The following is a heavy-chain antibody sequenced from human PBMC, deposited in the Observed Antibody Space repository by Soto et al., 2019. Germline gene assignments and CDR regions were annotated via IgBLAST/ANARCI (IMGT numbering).Heavy chain of an antibody. CDR1: GYTFSSYD. V-gene: IGHV1-8*01. CDR2: MNPKSGNT. D-gene: IGHD2-21*01. CDR3: ARAYGDLDV. J-gene: IGHJ6*02. Sequence: ASVKVSCKASGYTFSSYDINRVRQATGQGLEWMGWMNPKSGNTGYAQKFQGRVTMTRDTSISTAYMEVSSLRSEDTAMYYCARAYGDLDVWGQGTTVTVSS.